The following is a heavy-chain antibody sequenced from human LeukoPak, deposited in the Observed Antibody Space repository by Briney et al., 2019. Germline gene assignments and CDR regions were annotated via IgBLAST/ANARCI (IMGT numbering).Heavy chain of an antibody. CDR2: ISWNSGSI. J-gene: IGHJ6*02. V-gene: IGHV3-9*01. Sequence: GGSLGLSCAASGFTFDDYAMHWVRQAPGKGLEWVSGISWNSGSIGYADSVKGRFTISRDNAKNSLYLQMNSLRAEDTALYYCVGGYLDYYYGMDVWGQGTTVTVSS. D-gene: IGHD3-16*02. CDR1: GFTFDDYA. CDR3: VGGYLDYYYGMDV.